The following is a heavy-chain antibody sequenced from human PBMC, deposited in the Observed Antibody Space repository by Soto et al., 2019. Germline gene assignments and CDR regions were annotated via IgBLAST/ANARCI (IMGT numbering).Heavy chain of an antibody. J-gene: IGHJ3*01. D-gene: IGHD2-8*01. CDR1: GFIFSNFDVSNYA. CDR2: ISGSGDRT. V-gene: IGHV3-23*01. CDR3: AKHIRIMVVFTSDAFDV. Sequence: GGSLRLSCAASGFIFSNFDVSNYAMTWVRQAPGKGLEWISSISGSGDRTHYADSVRGRFTISRDNSKNTLYLQMNSLRAEDTAIYYCAKHIRIMVVFTSDAFDVWGQGTMVTVSS.